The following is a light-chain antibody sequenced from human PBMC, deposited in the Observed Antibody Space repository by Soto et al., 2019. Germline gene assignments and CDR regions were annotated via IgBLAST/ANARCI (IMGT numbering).Light chain of an antibody. CDR1: SSDVGGYNY. Sequence: QSALTQPASVSGSPGQSITISCTGTSSDVGGYNYVSWYQQHPGKAPKLMIYEVSNRPSGLSNRFSGSKSGNTASLTISGLQAEDGADYYCSSYTSSSTSLVFGGGTKLTVL. J-gene: IGLJ2*01. V-gene: IGLV2-14*01. CDR2: EVS. CDR3: SSYTSSSTSLV.